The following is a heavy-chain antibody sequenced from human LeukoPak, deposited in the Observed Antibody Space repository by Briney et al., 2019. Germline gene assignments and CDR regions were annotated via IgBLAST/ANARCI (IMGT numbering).Heavy chain of an antibody. J-gene: IGHJ5*02. CDR3: VRDGEGVAISVNYWFDP. D-gene: IGHD3-10*01. CDR1: GGTFSSYA. V-gene: IGHV1-2*06. CDR2: INPNSGGT. Sequence: ASVKVSCKASGGTFSSYAISWVRQAPGQGLEWMGRINPNSGGTNYAQKFQGRVTMTRDTSISTAYMELRSLRSEDTAVYYCVRDGEGVAISVNYWFDPWGQGTLVTVSS.